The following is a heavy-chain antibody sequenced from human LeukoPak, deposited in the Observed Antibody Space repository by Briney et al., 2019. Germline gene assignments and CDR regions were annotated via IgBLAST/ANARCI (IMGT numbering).Heavy chain of an antibody. V-gene: IGHV3-33*01. CDR2: IWYDGSNK. CDR3: ARVVNPYYYYGMDF. J-gene: IGHJ6*02. Sequence: GGSLRLSCAASGFTFSSYGMHWVRQAPGKGLEGGAVIWYDGSNKYYADSVKGRFTISRDNSKNTLYLQMNSLRAEDTAVYYCARVVNPYYYYGMDFWGQGTTVTVSS. CDR1: GFTFSSYG. D-gene: IGHD3-22*01.